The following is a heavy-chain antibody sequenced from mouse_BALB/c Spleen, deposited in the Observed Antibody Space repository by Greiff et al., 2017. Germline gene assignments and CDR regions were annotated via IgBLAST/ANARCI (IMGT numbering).Heavy chain of an antibody. CDR3: ARPYSYAMDY. CDR1: GFTFSSFG. J-gene: IGHJ4*01. V-gene: IGHV5-17*02. Sequence: EVQRVESGGGLVQPGGSRKLSCAASGFTFSSFGMHWVRQAPEKGLEWVAYISSGSSTIYYADTVKGRFTISRDNPKNTLFLQMTSLRSEDTAMYYCARPYSYAMDYWGQGTSVTVAS. D-gene: IGHD2-10*01. CDR2: ISSGSSTI.